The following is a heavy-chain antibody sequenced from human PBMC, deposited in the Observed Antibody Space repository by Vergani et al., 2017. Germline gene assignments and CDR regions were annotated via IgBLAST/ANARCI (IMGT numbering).Heavy chain of an antibody. Sequence: EVQLLESGGGLVQPGGSLRLSCAASGFTFSSYAMSWVRQAPGKGLEWVSAISGSGGSTYYADSVKGRFTISRDNSKNTLYLQMNSLRSEDTAVYYCAKGVGVVIIVADYWGQGTLVTVSS. CDR1: GFTFSSYA. V-gene: IGHV3-23*01. J-gene: IGHJ4*02. CDR3: AKGVGVVIIVADY. CDR2: ISGSGGST. D-gene: IGHD3-3*01.